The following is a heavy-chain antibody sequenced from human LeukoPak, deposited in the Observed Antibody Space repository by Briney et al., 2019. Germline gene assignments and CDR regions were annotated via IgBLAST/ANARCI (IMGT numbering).Heavy chain of an antibody. J-gene: IGHJ5*02. Sequence: ASVKVSCKASGYTFTGYYMHWVRQAPGQGLEWMGRINPNTGGTNYAQKFQGRVIMTRDTSISTAYMKLSRLRSDDTAVYYCAREVRATVGNWFDPWGQGTLVTVSS. CDR3: AREVRATVGNWFDP. CDR1: GYTFTGYY. CDR2: INPNTGGT. V-gene: IGHV1-2*06. D-gene: IGHD1-1*01.